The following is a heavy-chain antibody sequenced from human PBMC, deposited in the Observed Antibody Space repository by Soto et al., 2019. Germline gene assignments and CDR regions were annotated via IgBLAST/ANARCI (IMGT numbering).Heavy chain of an antibody. J-gene: IGHJ4*02. CDR2: VIPILGIA. Sequence: QVQLVQSGAEVKKPGSSVKVSCKASGGTFSSYIISWVRQAPGQGLEWMGRVIPILGIANYAQKFQGRVKITADKSPSTAYMELSSLRSEDTAVYYCARLPHKAIEGDAFFDSWGQGSLVTVSS. CDR3: ARLPHKAIEGDAFFDS. V-gene: IGHV1-69*02. CDR1: GGTFSSYI. D-gene: IGHD1-26*01.